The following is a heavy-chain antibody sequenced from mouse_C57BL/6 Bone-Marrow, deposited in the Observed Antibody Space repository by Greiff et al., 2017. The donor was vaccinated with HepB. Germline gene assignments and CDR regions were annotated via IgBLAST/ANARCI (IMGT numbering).Heavy chain of an antibody. CDR3: ARSSYGNWFAY. CDR2: IYPGSGNT. V-gene: IGHV1-66*01. CDR1: GYSFTSYY. Sequence: VQLQESGPELVKPGASVKISCKASGYSFTSYYIHWVKQRPGQGLEWIGWIYPGSGNTKYNEKFKGKATLTADTSSSTAYMQLSSLTSEDSAVYYCARSSYGNWFAYWGQGTLVTVSA. J-gene: IGHJ3*01. D-gene: IGHD2-10*01.